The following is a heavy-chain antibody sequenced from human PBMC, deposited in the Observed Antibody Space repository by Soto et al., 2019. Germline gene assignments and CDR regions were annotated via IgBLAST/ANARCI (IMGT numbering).Heavy chain of an antibody. Sequence: GESLKISCKGSGYSFTTYWIAWVRQMPGKGLEWMGNIYPGDSDIRYSPSFQGQVTISADKSISTAYLQWSSVKASDTAMYYCARLQQWRVSYFDYWGQGTLVTVSS. J-gene: IGHJ4*02. CDR3: ARLQQWRVSYFDY. CDR2: IYPGDSDI. D-gene: IGHD6-19*01. V-gene: IGHV5-51*01. CDR1: GYSFTTYW.